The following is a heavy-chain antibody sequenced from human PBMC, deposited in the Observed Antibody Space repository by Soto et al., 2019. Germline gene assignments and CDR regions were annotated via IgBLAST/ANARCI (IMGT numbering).Heavy chain of an antibody. D-gene: IGHD3-9*01. CDR1: GGTFSSYA. J-gene: IGHJ6*04. CDR2: IIPIFGTA. V-gene: IGHV1-69*06. Sequence: SSVKVSCKASGGTFSSYATSWVRQAPGQGLEWMGGIIPIFGTANYAQKFQGRVTITAEKSTSTAYMELSSLRSEDTAVYYCARVALRYFDWLLWGARSSGMDVWGKGPTVTVS. CDR3: ARVALRYFDWLLWGARSSGMDV.